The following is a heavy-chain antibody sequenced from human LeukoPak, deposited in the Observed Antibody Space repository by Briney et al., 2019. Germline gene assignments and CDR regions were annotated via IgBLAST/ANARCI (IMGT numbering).Heavy chain of an antibody. CDR3: TSDIVVVVAAAGYYGMDV. CDR1: GFTFSGSA. Sequence: GGSLRLSCAASGFTFSGSAMHWVRQASGKGLEWVGRIRSKANSYATAYAASVKGRFTISRDDSKNTAYLQMNSLKTGDTAVYYCTSDIVVVVAAAGYYGMDVWGQGTTVTVSS. CDR2: IRSKANSYAT. J-gene: IGHJ6*02. D-gene: IGHD2-15*01. V-gene: IGHV3-73*01.